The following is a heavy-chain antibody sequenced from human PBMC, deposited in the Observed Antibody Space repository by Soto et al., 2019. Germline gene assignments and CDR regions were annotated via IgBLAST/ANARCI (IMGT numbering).Heavy chain of an antibody. CDR2: ISYDGSNK. CDR1: GFTFSSYA. V-gene: IGHV3-30-3*01. CDR3: ARARGQSAVTQGYYYYGMDV. D-gene: IGHD4-17*01. Sequence: GGSLRLSCAASGFTFSSYAMHWVRQAPGKGLEWVAVISYDGSNKYYADSVKGRFTISRDNSKNTLYLQMNSLRAEDTAVYYCARARGQSAVTQGYYYYGMDVWGQGTTVTVPS. J-gene: IGHJ6*02.